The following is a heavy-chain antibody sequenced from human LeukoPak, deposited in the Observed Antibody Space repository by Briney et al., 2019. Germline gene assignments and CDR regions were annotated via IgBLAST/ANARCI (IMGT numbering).Heavy chain of an antibody. Sequence: PGRSLRLSCAASGFTFTSYAMRWVRQAPGKGREWLAVISYEGTNNYYADSGKGRFTISRDNSRNTLFLQMNSLRAEDTAVYYCARGYGDLDSWGQGTLVTVSS. CDR1: GFTFTSYA. J-gene: IGHJ4*02. CDR2: ISYEGTNN. CDR3: ARGYGDLDS. V-gene: IGHV3-30*01. D-gene: IGHD4-17*01.